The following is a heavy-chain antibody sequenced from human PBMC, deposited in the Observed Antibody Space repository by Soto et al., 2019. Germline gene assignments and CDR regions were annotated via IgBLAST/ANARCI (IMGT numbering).Heavy chain of an antibody. CDR1: GFPFTTYG. CDR2: ISYDGSNK. Sequence: QVQLVESGGGVVQTGRSLRLSCAASGFPFTTYGMHWVREGPGKGLDWVAAISYDGSNKFYADSVKGRFTISRENSTNTLYLQMNSLRPEDTALYYCVGGQADFDLRGQGTPVIVSS. J-gene: IGHJ4*02. CDR3: VGGQADFDL. D-gene: IGHD3-10*01. V-gene: IGHV3-30*03.